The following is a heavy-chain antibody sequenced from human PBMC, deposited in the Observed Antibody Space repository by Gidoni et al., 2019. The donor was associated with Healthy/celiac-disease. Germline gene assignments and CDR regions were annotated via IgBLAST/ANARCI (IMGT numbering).Heavy chain of an antibody. CDR1: GYSFPSYW. D-gene: IGHD3-10*01. J-gene: IGHJ4*02. CDR3: ARLLTRRGGFDY. CDR2: IYPGDSDT. V-gene: IGHV5-51*01. Sequence: EVQLVQSGAEVKKPGEALKISCTGSGYSFPSYWIGWVRQMPGKGLERMGIIYPGDSDTRSSPSFQGQVTISADKSISTAYLQWSSLKASDTAMYYCARLLTRRGGFDYWGQGTLVTGSS.